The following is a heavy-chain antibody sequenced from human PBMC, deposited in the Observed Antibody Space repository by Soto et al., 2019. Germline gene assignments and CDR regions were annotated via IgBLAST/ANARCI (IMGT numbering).Heavy chain of an antibody. CDR2: IKQDGSEK. J-gene: IGHJ4*02. D-gene: IGHD3-22*01. CDR3: AREIRGRAYYDSSGYGY. Sequence: HPGGSLRLSCAASGFTFSSYWMSWVRQAPGKGLEWVANIKQDGSEKYYVDSVKGRFTISRDNAKNSLYLQMNSLRAEDTAVYYCAREIRGRAYYDSSGYGYWGQGTLVTVSS. V-gene: IGHV3-7*01. CDR1: GFTFSSYW.